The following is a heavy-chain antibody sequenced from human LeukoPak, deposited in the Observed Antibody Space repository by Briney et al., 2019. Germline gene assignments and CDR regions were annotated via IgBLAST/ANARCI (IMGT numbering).Heavy chain of an antibody. CDR3: ARDYDYGGYGAYEDY. CDR2: TYYRSKWYN. D-gene: IGHD4-17*01. Sequence: SQTLSLTFAISGDSVSSNNVAWNWIRQSPSRGLEWLGRTYYRSKWYNDYAVSVKSRIIINPDTSKNQFSLQLNSVTPEDTAVYYCARDYDYGGYGAYEDYWGQGTLVTVSS. CDR1: GDSVSSNNVA. V-gene: IGHV6-1*01. J-gene: IGHJ4*02.